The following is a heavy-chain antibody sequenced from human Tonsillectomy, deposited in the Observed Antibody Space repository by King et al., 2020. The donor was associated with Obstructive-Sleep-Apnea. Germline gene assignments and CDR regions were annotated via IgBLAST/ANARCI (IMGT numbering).Heavy chain of an antibody. J-gene: IGHJ5*02. Sequence: VQLVESGGGLVQPGGSLRLSCAASGFTFSSYWMSWVRQAPGKGLEWVANIKQDGSEKYYVDSVKGRFTISRDNAKKSLYLQMNSLRAEDTAVYYCATSRYFSITSCLGWFDPWGQGTLVTVSS. CDR3: ATSRYFSITSCLGWFDP. CDR1: GFTFSSYW. V-gene: IGHV3-7*03. CDR2: IKQDGSEK. D-gene: IGHD2-2*01.